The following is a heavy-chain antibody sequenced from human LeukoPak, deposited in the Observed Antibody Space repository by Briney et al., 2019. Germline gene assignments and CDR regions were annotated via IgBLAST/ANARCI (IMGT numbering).Heavy chain of an antibody. J-gene: IGHJ4*02. D-gene: IGHD3-22*01. V-gene: IGHV3-30*18. Sequence: GGSLRLSCAASGFTFSSYGMHWVRQAPGKGLEWVAVISYDGSNKYYADSVKGRSTISRDNSKNTLYLQMNSLRAEDTAVYYCAKAGYYDSSGYLDYWGQGTLVTVSS. CDR3: AKAGYYDSSGYLDY. CDR1: GFTFSSYG. CDR2: ISYDGSNK.